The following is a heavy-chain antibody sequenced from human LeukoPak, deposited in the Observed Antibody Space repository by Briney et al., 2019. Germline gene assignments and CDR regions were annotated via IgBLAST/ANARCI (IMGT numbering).Heavy chain of an antibody. Sequence: TSETLSLTCTVSGGSISSYYWSWIRQPPGKGLEWIGYIYYSGSTNYNPSLKSRVTISVDTSKNQFSLKLSSVTAADTAVYYCARRRLRRGYYFDYWGQGTLVTVSS. CDR1: GGSISSYY. V-gene: IGHV4-59*01. J-gene: IGHJ4*02. CDR3: ARRRLRRGYYFDY. CDR2: IYYSGST. D-gene: IGHD2-21*01.